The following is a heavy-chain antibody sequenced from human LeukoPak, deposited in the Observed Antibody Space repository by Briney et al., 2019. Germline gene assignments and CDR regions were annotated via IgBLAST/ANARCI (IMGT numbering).Heavy chain of an antibody. CDR2: MFPSGNT. D-gene: IGHD3-10*01. J-gene: IGHJ4*02. CDR1: GGSISSYY. V-gene: IGHV4-4*07. CDR3: ARDYYDSGSYPFDS. Sequence: PSETLSLTCTVSGGSISSYYGSWIRQPAGKGLEWIGRMFPSGNTNYNPSLNSRVTMSVDTSKNQFSLKLSSVTAADTAVYYCARDYYDSGSYPFDSWGQGTLVTVSS.